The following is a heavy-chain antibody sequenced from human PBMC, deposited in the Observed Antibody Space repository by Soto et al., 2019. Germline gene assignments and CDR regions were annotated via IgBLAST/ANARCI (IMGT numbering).Heavy chain of an antibody. CDR2: INPNTGGA. CDR1: GFTFTGYY. CDR3: ATRHCSSSTCYDSDYYYYGMDV. D-gene: IGHD2-2*01. V-gene: IGHV1-2*04. Sequence: ASVKVSCKASGFTFTGYYIHWVRQAPGQGLQWMGWINPNTGGANYAQRFQGWVTMTADTSISTAYMDLSRLTSDDTAVYYCATRHCSSSTCYDSDYYYYGMDVWGQGTTVTVSS. J-gene: IGHJ6*02.